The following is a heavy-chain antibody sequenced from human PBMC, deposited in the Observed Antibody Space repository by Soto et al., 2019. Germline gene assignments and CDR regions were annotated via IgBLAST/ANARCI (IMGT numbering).Heavy chain of an antibody. CDR3: ARDSGMIRGSYGVDV. Sequence: EVQLVESGGGLIQPGGSLRLSCAASGFTVTSNYMTWVRQAPGKGLEWVSVIYRSGATYYPDSVWGRFTASRDYSHNTLYLQMDSLRVEDTAVYYCARDSGMIRGSYGVDVWGPGTTVTVSS. D-gene: IGHD3-10*01. CDR2: IYRSGAT. V-gene: IGHV3-53*01. CDR1: GFTVTSNY. J-gene: IGHJ6*02.